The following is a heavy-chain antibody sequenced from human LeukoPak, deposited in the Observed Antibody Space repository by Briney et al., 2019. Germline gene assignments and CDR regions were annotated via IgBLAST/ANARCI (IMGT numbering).Heavy chain of an antibody. CDR3: ARVFIAARPLTDAFDI. D-gene: IGHD6-6*01. CDR1: GYTFTGYY. V-gene: IGHV1-2*02. Sequence: ASVKVSCKASGYTFTGYYMHWVRQAPGQGLEWMGWINPNSGGTNYAQKFQGRVTMTRDTSISTAYMELSRLRSDDTAVYYCARVFIAARPLTDAFDIWGQGTMVTVSS. J-gene: IGHJ3*02. CDR2: INPNSGGT.